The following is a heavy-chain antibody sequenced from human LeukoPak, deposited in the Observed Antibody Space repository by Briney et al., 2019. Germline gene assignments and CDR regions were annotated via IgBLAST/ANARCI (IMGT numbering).Heavy chain of an antibody. V-gene: IGHV3-21*01. CDR2: ISRASESI. Sequence: GGSLRLSCTASGFSFNSYSMTWARQAPGKGLEWVAIISRASESIFYADSLKGRFTISRDNAKNSLYLQMNGLRAEDTAAYYCARGATDITRWFDPWGQGTLVIVSS. D-gene: IGHD3-3*01. CDR3: ARGATDITRWFDP. J-gene: IGHJ5*02. CDR1: GFSFNSYS.